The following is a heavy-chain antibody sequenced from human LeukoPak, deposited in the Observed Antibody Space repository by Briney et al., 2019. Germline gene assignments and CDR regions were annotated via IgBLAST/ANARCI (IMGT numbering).Heavy chain of an antibody. CDR3: ARDDSSGWYYFDY. J-gene: IGHJ4*02. CDR1: GFSFSSYW. CDR2: VNQDGSEK. V-gene: IGHV3-7*01. D-gene: IGHD6-19*01. Sequence: GGSLRLSCAASGFSFSSYWMSWVRQAPGKGLEWVANVNQDGSEKNYVDSVKGRFTISRDDAKNSVNLQMNSLRVEDTAVYYCARDDSSGWYYFDYWGQGTLVTVSS.